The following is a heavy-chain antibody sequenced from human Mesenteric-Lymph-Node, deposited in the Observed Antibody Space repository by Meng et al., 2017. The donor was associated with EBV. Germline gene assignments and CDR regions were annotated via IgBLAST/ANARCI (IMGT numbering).Heavy chain of an antibody. V-gene: IGHV1-46*02. D-gene: IGHD3-10*01. J-gene: IGHJ4*02. CDR2: INPSGGST. CDR1: GYNFNSYY. Sequence: QVQLVQSGAEVKKPGASVTVSCKASGYNFNSYYMHWVRQAPGQGLEWMGIINPSGGSTTFAQKFEGRVTLTRDTSTNTVYMELRSLRSEDTAVYYCARDPRGIGSSRFDYWGRGTLVTVSS. CDR3: ARDPRGIGSSRFDY.